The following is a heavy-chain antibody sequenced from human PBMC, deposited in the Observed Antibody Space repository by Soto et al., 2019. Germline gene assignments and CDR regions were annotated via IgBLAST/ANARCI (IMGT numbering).Heavy chain of an antibody. D-gene: IGHD5-18*01. CDR1: GFTFSSYA. Sequence: GGSLRLSCAASGFTFSSYAMSWVRQAPGKGLEWVSAISGSGGSTYYADSVKGRFTISRDNSKNTLYLQKNSLRAEDTAVYYCAKDRMGAAMVTSDSDYWGQGTLVTVSS. V-gene: IGHV3-23*01. CDR3: AKDRMGAAMVTSDSDY. J-gene: IGHJ4*02. CDR2: ISGSGGST.